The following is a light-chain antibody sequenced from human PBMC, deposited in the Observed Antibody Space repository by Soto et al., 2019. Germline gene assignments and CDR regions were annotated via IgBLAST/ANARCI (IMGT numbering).Light chain of an antibody. CDR1: QSVSSSY. CDR2: CES. V-gene: IGKV3-20*01. CDR3: QQYGSSPLT. Sequence: EIVLTQSPGTLSLSPGERATLSCRASQSVSSSYLAWYQQKPGQAPKLLIYCESSRATGIPDMFSGSGSGTDFTLTISRLEPEDFAVYYCQQYGSSPLTFGGGTKVEIK. J-gene: IGKJ4*01.